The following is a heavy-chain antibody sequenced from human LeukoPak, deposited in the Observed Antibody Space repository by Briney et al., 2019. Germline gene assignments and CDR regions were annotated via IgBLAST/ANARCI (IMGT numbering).Heavy chain of an antibody. D-gene: IGHD3-10*01. CDR1: GFTFSSYE. CDR3: ARDGVTMVRGVIIGGYYYYYYMDV. J-gene: IGHJ6*03. Sequence: PGGSLRLSCAASGFTFSSYEMNWVRQAPGKGLEWVSYISSSGSTIYYADSVKGRFTISRDNSKNTLYLQMNSLRAEDTAVYYCARDGVTMVRGVIIGGYYYYYYMDVWGKGTTVTVSS. V-gene: IGHV3-48*03. CDR2: ISSSGSTI.